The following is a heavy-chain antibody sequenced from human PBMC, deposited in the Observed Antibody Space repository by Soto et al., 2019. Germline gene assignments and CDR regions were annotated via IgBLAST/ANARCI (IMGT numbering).Heavy chain of an antibody. V-gene: IGHV3-23*01. D-gene: IGHD6-13*01. CDR3: VKDESINWYSGHFRH. Sequence: PGGSLRLSCAASGFTFSSYAMSWVRQAPGKGLEWVSAISGSGASTFYADSVKGRFAISRDNAKNSLHLQMNSLSAEDTAFYYCVKDESINWYSGHFRHWGQGTLVTVSS. J-gene: IGHJ1*01. CDR2: ISGSGAST. CDR1: GFTFSSYA.